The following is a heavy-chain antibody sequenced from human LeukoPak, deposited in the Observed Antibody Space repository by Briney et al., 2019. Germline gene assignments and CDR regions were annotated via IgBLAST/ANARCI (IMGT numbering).Heavy chain of an antibody. CDR2: IYYSGST. J-gene: IGHJ4*02. CDR3: ARDAKYYFGSRTYFFFEY. D-gene: IGHD3-10*01. V-gene: IGHV4-59*12. CDR1: GGSISSDY. Sequence: SETLSLTCTVSGGSISSDYWSWIRQPPGKGLEWIGYIYYSGSTNYNPSLKSRVTISVDTSKNQFSLKLSSVTAADTAIYYCARDAKYYFGSRTYFFFEYWGQGTLLTVSS.